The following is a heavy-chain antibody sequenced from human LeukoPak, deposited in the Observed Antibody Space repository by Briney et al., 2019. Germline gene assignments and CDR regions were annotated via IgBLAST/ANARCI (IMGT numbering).Heavy chain of an antibody. CDR1: GGSISSSSYY. CDR3: AYLTAMVDY. D-gene: IGHD5-18*01. V-gene: IGHV4-39*01. Sequence: SETLSLTCTVSGGSISSSSYYWGWIRQPPGKGLEWIGSIYYSGSTYYNPSLKSRVTISVDTSKNQFSLKLSSVTAADTAVYCCAYLTAMVDYWGQGTLVAVSS. CDR2: IYYSGST. J-gene: IGHJ4*02.